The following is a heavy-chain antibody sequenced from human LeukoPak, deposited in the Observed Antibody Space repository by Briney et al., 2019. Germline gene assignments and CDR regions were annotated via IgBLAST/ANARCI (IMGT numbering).Heavy chain of an antibody. CDR1: GFTFSSYA. CDR3: AKERFSDCSGGSCYSYYFDY. Sequence: PGGSLRLSCTASGFTFSSYAMSWVRQAPGKGLEWVSAISGSGGSTYYADSVKGRFTISRDNSKNTLYLQMNSLRAEDTAVYYCAKERFSDCSGGSCYSYYFDYWGQGTLVTVSS. D-gene: IGHD2-15*01. CDR2: ISGSGGST. V-gene: IGHV3-23*01. J-gene: IGHJ4*02.